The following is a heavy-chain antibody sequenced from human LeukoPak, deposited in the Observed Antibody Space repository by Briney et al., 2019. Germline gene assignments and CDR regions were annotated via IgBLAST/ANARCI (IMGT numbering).Heavy chain of an antibody. Sequence: SETLSLTCTVSGGSIDNYYWSWIRQPPGKGLEWIGYIYYSGSTNYNPSLKSRVTISIDTSKNQFSLKLSSVTAADTAVYYCARDRVLRYFDWSVHFDYWGQGTLVTVSS. CDR3: ARDRVLRYFDWSVHFDY. CDR2: IYYSGST. J-gene: IGHJ4*02. V-gene: IGHV4-59*12. CDR1: GGSIDNYY. D-gene: IGHD3-9*01.